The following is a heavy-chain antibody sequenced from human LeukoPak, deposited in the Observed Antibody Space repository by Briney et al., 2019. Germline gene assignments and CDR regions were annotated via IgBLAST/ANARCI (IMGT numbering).Heavy chain of an antibody. CDR3: AREGLDS. Sequence: ASVKVSCKASGYTFTSYDINWVRQATGQELEWMGWMNPHSDNTAYAQKFQGRVTITWNTSISTAYMELSSLTSEDTAVYYCAREGLDSWGQGTLVTVSS. V-gene: IGHV1-8*01. J-gene: IGHJ5*01. CDR2: MNPHSDNT. CDR1: GYTFTSYD.